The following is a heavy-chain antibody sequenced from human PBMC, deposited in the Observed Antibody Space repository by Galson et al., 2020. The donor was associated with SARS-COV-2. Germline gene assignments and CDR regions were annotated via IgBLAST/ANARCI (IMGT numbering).Heavy chain of an antibody. CDR2: IKQDGSEK. Sequence: GGSLSLSCAAPGFTFSSYWMSWVRQAPGKGLEWVANIKQDGSEKYYVDSVKGRFTISRDNAKNSLYLQMNSLRAEDTAVYYCASLHSSSWYMDYWGQGTLVTVSS. D-gene: IGHD6-13*01. CDR1: GFTFSSYW. CDR3: ASLHSSSWYMDY. J-gene: IGHJ4*02. V-gene: IGHV3-7*01.